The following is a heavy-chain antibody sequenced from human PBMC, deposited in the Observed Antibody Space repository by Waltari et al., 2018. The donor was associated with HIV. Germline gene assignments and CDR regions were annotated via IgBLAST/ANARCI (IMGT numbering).Heavy chain of an antibody. CDR1: GFTFDNYW. Sequence: EVQLVESGGGLVQPGGSLRLSCAASGFTFDNYWMSWVRQAPGKGLEWVARMKKDGSEIYDADSVKGGFTSCRDNAKSSVYVQMNSLRGEDTAVYYCARRIMISGVVHVGMDVWGPGTTVTVSS. CDR2: MKKDGSEI. CDR3: ARRIMISGVVHVGMDV. V-gene: IGHV3-7*01. J-gene: IGHJ6*02. D-gene: IGHD3-3*01.